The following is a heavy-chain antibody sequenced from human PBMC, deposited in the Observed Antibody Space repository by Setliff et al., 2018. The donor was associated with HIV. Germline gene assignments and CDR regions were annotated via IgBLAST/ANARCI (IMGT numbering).Heavy chain of an antibody. D-gene: IGHD5-18*01. Sequence: SETLSLTCAVSGYSISSGYFWGWIRQPPGKGLEWIGSLYHSGTNFYNPSLKSRVTISLDTSTNRFSLKLNSVTAADTAIYYCARQVGLQYSYWAYYFDSWGQGALVTVSS. CDR3: ARQVGLQYSYWAYYFDS. CDR1: GYSISSGYF. J-gene: IGHJ4*02. V-gene: IGHV4-38-2*01. CDR2: LYHSGTN.